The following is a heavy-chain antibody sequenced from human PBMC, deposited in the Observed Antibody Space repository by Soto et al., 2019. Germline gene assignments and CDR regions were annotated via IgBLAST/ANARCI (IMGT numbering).Heavy chain of an antibody. J-gene: IGHJ4*02. CDR2: IYYTETT. V-gene: IGHV4-39*01. CDR3: ARLMFRGGDFDY. CDR1: GGSISGSTYY. D-gene: IGHD2-15*01. Sequence: QLQLQESGPGLVKPSETLSLTCTVSGGSISGSTYYWGWIRQTPGKGLEWLASIYYTETTAYNPSLKSRLTISVDTSKNQFSLKVKSVIAADTGIYYCARLMFRGGDFDYWGQGTQVTVSS.